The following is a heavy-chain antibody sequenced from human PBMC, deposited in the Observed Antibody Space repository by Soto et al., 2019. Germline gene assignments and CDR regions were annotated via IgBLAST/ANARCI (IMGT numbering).Heavy chain of an antibody. CDR3: ARGQFGYGDYEGNYYYYMDV. J-gene: IGHJ6*03. CDR2: IYSGGST. D-gene: IGHD4-17*01. CDR1: GFTVSSNY. Sequence: GGSLRLSCAASGFTVSSNYMSWVRQAPGKGLEWVSVIYSGGSTYYADSVKGRFTISRHNSKNTLYLQMNSLRAEDTAVYYCARGQFGYGDYEGNYYYYMDVWGKGTTVTVSS. V-gene: IGHV3-53*04.